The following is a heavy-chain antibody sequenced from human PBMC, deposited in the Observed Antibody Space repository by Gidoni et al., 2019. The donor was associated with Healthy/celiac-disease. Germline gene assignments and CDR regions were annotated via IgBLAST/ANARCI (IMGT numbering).Heavy chain of an antibody. J-gene: IGHJ5*02. D-gene: IGHD3-22*01. CDR3: ARNREVYYDSSGYAPYNWFDP. Sequence: QVQLVQSGAEVKKPGSSVKVSCKASGGTFSSYAISWGRQAPGQGLEWMGGIIPIFGTANYAQKFQGRVTITADESTSTAYMELSSLRSEDTAVYYCARNREVYYDSSGYAPYNWFDPWGQGTLVTVSS. CDR2: IIPIFGTA. CDR1: GGTFSSYA. V-gene: IGHV1-69*01.